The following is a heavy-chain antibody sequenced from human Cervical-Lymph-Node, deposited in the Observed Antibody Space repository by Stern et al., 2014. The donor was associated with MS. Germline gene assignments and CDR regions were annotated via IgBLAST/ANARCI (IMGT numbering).Heavy chain of an antibody. J-gene: IGHJ4*02. Sequence: VQLVESEAEVKKPGASLKVSCKASGYTFTSYYLHWVRQAPGQGLEWMGSIHPSGPSTSYAQRFQGRVTMTRDTSTSTAYMDLSSLRSDDTAVYYCAKNRLEYSRTPSFDYWGQGTLVTVSS. CDR3: AKNRLEYSRTPSFDY. CDR1: GYTFTSYY. V-gene: IGHV1-46*03. D-gene: IGHD5-18*01. CDR2: IHPSGPST.